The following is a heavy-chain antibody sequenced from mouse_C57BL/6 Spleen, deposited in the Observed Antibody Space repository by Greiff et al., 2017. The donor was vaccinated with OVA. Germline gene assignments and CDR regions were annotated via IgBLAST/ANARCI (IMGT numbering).Heavy chain of an antibody. CDR3: ARGYGSYYYAMDY. Sequence: QVQLQQPGAELVMPGASVKLSCKASGYTFTSYWMHWVKQRPGQGLEWIGEIDPSDSYTNYNQKFKGKSTLTVDKSSSTAYMQRSSLTSEDSAVYYCARGYGSYYYAMDYWGQGTSVTVSS. D-gene: IGHD2-2*01. J-gene: IGHJ4*01. CDR1: GYTFTSYW. V-gene: IGHV1-69*01. CDR2: IDPSDSYT.